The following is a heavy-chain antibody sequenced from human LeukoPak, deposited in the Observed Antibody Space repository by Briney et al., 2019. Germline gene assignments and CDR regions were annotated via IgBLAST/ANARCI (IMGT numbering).Heavy chain of an antibody. CDR2: ISGSGGST. D-gene: IGHD3-3*01. V-gene: IGHV3-23*01. CDR3: AKEPDFWSGYRY. CDR1: GGSFSGYY. J-gene: IGHJ4*02. Sequence: ETLSLTCAVYGGSFSGYYWSWVRQAPGKGLEWASAISGSGGSTYYADSVKGRFTISRDNSKNTLYLQMNSLRAEDTAVYYCAKEPDFWSGYRYWGQGTLVTVSS.